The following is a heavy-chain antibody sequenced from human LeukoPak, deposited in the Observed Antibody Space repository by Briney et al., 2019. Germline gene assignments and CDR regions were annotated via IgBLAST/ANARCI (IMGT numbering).Heavy chain of an antibody. D-gene: IGHD6-19*01. CDR2: INPSGGST. J-gene: IGHJ3*02. CDR1: GYTFTSYY. Sequence: ASVKVSCKASGYTFTSYYMHWVRQAPGQGLEWMGIINPSGGSTSYAQKFQGRVTMTRDMSTSTVYMELSSLRPEDTAVYYCARDRHSSGWYNSGAFDIWGQGTMVTVSS. V-gene: IGHV1-46*01. CDR3: ARDRHSSGWYNSGAFDI.